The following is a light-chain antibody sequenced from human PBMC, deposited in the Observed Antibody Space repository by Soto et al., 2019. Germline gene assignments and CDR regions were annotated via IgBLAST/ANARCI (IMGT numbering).Light chain of an antibody. J-gene: IGKJ2*02. CDR2: GAS. CDR1: QSVSSSS. Sequence: EIVLTQSPGTLSLSPGERATLSCRASQSVSSSSLARYQQKPGQAPRLLIFGASSRATGIPDRFSGSGSGTDFSLTISRLEPEDFAVYYCQQYGSLWTFGQGTKLEI. CDR3: QQYGSLWT. V-gene: IGKV3-20*01.